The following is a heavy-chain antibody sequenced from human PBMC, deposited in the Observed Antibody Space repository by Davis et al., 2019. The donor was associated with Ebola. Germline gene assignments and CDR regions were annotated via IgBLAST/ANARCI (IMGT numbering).Heavy chain of an antibody. J-gene: IGHJ4*02. CDR3: ARDQWPHSSGWISDY. V-gene: IGHV3-21*01. CDR1: GFTFSSYS. Sequence: GASLKISCAASGFTFSSYSMNWVRQAPGKGLEWVSSITSSSSYIYYADSVKGRFTISRDNAKNSLYLQMNSLRAEDTAVYYCARDQWPHSSGWISDYWGQGTLVTVSS. D-gene: IGHD6-19*01. CDR2: ITSSSSYI.